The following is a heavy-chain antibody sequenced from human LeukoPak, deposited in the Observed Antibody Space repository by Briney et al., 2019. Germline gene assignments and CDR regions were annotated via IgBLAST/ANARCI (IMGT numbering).Heavy chain of an antibody. J-gene: IGHJ4*02. CDR3: ARVSMSVPGKPFDY. Sequence: GGSLRLSCAASGFTVSGNYMSWVRQPPGEGLEWVSVIYSGGSTYYADSVKGRFTISRDNSKNTLYLQVNNLRAEDTAVYYCARVSMSVPGKPFDYWGQGTLVTVSS. CDR2: IYSGGST. CDR1: GFTVSGNY. V-gene: IGHV3-66*01. D-gene: IGHD6-19*01.